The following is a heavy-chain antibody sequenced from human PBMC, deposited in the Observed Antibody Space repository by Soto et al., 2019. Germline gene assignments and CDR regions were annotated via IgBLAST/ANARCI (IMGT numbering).Heavy chain of an antibody. V-gene: IGHV1-69*01. J-gene: IGHJ6*02. D-gene: IGHD2-2*01. CDR2: IIPISGTA. CDR3: ARSQGSSTSLEIYYYYYYGMDV. CDR1: GGTFSSYA. Sequence: QVQLVQSGAEVKKPGSSVKVSCKASGGTFSSYAISWVRQAPGQGLEWMGGIIPISGTANYPQKFQGRVTITADESTSTVSMELSSLRSEDTAVYFCARSQGSSTSLEIYYYYYYGMDVWGQGTTVTVSS.